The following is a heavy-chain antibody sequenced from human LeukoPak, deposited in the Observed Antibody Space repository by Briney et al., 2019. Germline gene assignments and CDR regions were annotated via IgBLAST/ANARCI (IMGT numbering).Heavy chain of an antibody. CDR1: GGTFSSYA. J-gene: IGHJ4*02. CDR2: IIPIFGTA. V-gene: IGHV1-69*05. Sequence: GSSVKVSCKASGGTFSSYAISWVRQAPGQGLEWMGRIIPIFGTANYAQKFQGRVTITTDESTSTAYMELSSLRSEDTAVYYCARGRSGYSYGYPFDYWGQGTLVTVSS. CDR3: ARGRSGYSYGYPFDY. D-gene: IGHD5-18*01.